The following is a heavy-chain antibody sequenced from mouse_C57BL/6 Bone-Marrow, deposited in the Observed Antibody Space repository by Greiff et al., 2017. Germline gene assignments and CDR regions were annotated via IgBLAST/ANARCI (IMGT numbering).Heavy chain of an antibody. J-gene: IGHJ4*01. CDR2: INPSSGYT. Sequence: QVQLQQSGAELARPGASVKMSCKASGYTFTSYTMHWVKQRPGQGLEWIGYINPSSGYTKYNQKFKDKATLTADKSSSTAYMQLSSLTSEDSAVYYCARQLRPHYYAMDYWGQGTSVTVSS. CDR3: ARQLRPHYYAMDY. V-gene: IGHV1-4*01. CDR1: GYTFTSYT. D-gene: IGHD3-2*02.